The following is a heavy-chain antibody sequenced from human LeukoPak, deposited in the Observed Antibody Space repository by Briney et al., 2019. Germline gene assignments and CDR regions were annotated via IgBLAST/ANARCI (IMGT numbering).Heavy chain of an antibody. J-gene: IGHJ4*02. D-gene: IGHD7-27*01. CDR1: GFTFSTYT. Sequence: GGSLRLSCVASGFTFSTYTMYWVRQPPGKGLEWVSIIGGSGGDIHYADSVKGRFTISRDNSKNTLYLQMNSLRVEDTAIYYCAIDPNWGIHYWGQGVLVTVSS. V-gene: IGHV3-23*01. CDR2: IGGSGGDI. CDR3: AIDPNWGIHY.